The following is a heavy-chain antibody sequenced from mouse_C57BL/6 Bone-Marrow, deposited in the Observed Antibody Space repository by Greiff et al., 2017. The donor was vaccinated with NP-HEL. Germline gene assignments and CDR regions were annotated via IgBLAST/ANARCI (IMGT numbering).Heavy chain of an antibody. J-gene: IGHJ2*01. Sequence: QVQLQQSGAELARPGASVKLSCKASGYTFRSYGISWVKQRTGQGLEWIGEIYPRSGNTYYNEKFKGKATLTADKSSSTAYMELRSLTSEDSAVYFCARYYYGSSPFDYWGQGTTLTVSS. CDR3: ARYYYGSSPFDY. CDR2: IYPRSGNT. V-gene: IGHV1-81*01. CDR1: GYTFRSYG. D-gene: IGHD1-1*01.